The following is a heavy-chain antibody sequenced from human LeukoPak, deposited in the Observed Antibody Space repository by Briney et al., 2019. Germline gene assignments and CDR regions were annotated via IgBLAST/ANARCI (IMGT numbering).Heavy chain of an antibody. V-gene: IGHV3-21*01. CDR1: GFTFSSDT. D-gene: IGHD2-21*02. CDR2: ISSSSSYI. CDR3: ARDGRCGGDCYAS. Sequence: GGSLRLSCAASGFTFSSDTMSWDRQAPGKGLGWVSIISSSSSYIYYADSVKCRFTISRDNAKNALYLQMNSLRVADTAVYYCARDGRCGGDCYASWGQGTLVTVSS. J-gene: IGHJ4*02.